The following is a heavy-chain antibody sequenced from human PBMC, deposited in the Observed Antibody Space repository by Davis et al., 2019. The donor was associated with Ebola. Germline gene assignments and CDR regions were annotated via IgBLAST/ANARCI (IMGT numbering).Heavy chain of an antibody. CDR1: GFTFSSYE. CDR3: AKGVGNFDY. J-gene: IGHJ4*02. Sequence: GESLKISCAASGFTFSSYEMNWVRQAPGKGLEWVSAISGSGGSTYYADSVKGRFTISRDNSKNTLYLQMNSLRAEDTAVYYCAKGVGNFDYWGQGTLVTVSS. V-gene: IGHV3-23*01. D-gene: IGHD1-26*01. CDR2: ISGSGGST.